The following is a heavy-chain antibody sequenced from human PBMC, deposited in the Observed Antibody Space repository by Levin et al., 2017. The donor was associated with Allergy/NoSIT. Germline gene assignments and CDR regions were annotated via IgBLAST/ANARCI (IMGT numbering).Heavy chain of an antibody. D-gene: IGHD3-22*01. Sequence: PSETLSLTCTVSGGSISSYYWSWIRQPPGKGLEWIGYIYYSGSTNYNPSLKSRVTISVDTSKNQFSLKLSSVTAADTAVYYCAREGYYDSLGFDPWGQGTLVTVSS. CDR1: GGSISSYY. J-gene: IGHJ5*02. CDR3: AREGYYDSLGFDP. CDR2: IYYSGST. V-gene: IGHV4-59*01.